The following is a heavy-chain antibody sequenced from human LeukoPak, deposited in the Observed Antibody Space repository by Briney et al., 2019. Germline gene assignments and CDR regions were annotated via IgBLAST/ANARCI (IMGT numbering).Heavy chain of an antibody. D-gene: IGHD1-1*01. CDR3: ARFRQHYFDY. J-gene: IGHJ4*02. CDR2: ISSSSSTI. CDR1: GFTFSSYS. Sequence: GGSLRLSCAASGFTFSSYSMNWVRQAPGKGLEWVSYISSSSSTIYYADSVKGRFTISRDNAKNSLYLQMNSLRAEDTAVYYCARFRQHYFDYWGQGTLVTVSS. V-gene: IGHV3-48*04.